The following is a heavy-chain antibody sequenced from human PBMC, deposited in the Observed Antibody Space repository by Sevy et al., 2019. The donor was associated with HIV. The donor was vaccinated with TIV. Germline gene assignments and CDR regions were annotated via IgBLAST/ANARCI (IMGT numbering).Heavy chain of an antibody. J-gene: IGHJ4*02. CDR2: VDPSDSDT. V-gene: IGHV5-10-1*01. CDR3: ARHVRIAPGTNY. D-gene: IGHD6-13*01. Sequence: GESLKISCKGSGYSFTNYWISWVRQMPGKGLEWMGSVDPSDSDTNYSPSFQGHVTISADKSISTASLQWSSLKASDTAMYYCARHVRIAPGTNYWGQGTLVTVSS. CDR1: GYSFTNYW.